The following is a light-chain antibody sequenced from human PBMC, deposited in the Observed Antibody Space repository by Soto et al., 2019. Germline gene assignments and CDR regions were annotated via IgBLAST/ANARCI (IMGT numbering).Light chain of an antibody. CDR1: QSVSSY. CDR3: QQRSNWPLIT. V-gene: IGKV3-11*01. CDR2: DAS. Sequence: EIVLTQSPATLSLSPGETATLSCRASQSVSSYLAWYQQKPGQAPRLLIYDASNRATGIPARFSGSGSGTDLTLTISSLEPEDFAVYYCQQRSNWPLITFGQGTRLEIK. J-gene: IGKJ5*01.